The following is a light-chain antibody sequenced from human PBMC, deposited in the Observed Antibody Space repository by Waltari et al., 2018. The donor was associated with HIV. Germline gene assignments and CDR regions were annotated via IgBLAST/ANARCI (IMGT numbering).Light chain of an antibody. CDR3: QKYYSSPRT. CDR2: WAS. Sequence: DIEMTQSPDSLAVSLGERATINCKSSQSVLSSANNKNYLAWYPQRPGQPPKLLFYWASTRESGGPDRFRGTGSGTDFTLTITSLQAEDVAVYYCQKYYSSPRTFSQGTKVEVK. CDR1: QSVLSSANNKNY. V-gene: IGKV4-1*01. J-gene: IGKJ1*01.